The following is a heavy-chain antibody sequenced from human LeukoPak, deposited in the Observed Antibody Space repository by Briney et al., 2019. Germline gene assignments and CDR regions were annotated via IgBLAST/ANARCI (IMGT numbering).Heavy chain of an antibody. CDR3: ARAFGVYALTH. V-gene: IGHV3-53*01. Sequence: PGGSLRLSCAASGFTFSSYAMSWVRQAPGKGLEWVLVIYSGGSTYYADSVKGRFTISRDNSKNTLYLQMNSLRAEDTAVYYCARAFGVYALTHWGQGTLVTVSS. J-gene: IGHJ4*02. CDR2: IYSGGST. CDR1: GFTFSSYA. D-gene: IGHD2-8*01.